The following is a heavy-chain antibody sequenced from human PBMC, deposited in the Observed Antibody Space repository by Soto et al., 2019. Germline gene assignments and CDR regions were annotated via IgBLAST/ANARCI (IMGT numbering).Heavy chain of an antibody. CDR2: ISYDGSNK. V-gene: IGHV3-30*18. CDR1: GFTFSSYG. CDR3: AKDFRSGDYFDY. J-gene: IGHJ4*02. Sequence: GGSLRLSCAASGFTFSSYGMHWVRQAPGKGLEWVAVISYDGSNKYYADSVKGRFTISRDNSKNTLYLQMNSLRAEDTAVYYCAKDFRSGDYFDYWGQGTLVTVSS. D-gene: IGHD6-19*01.